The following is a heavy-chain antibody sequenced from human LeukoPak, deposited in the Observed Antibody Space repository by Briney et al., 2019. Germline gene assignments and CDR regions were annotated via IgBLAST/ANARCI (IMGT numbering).Heavy chain of an antibody. CDR3: ARIRSFYDSSGFDY. CDR2: IYTSGST. J-gene: IGHJ4*02. Sequence: PSETLSLTCTVSGGSISSYYWSWIRQPAGKGLEWIGRIYTSGSTNYNPSLKSRVTMSVDTSKNQFSLKLSSVTAADTAVYYCARIRSFYDSSGFDYWGQGTLVTVPS. CDR1: GGSISSYY. D-gene: IGHD3-22*01. V-gene: IGHV4-4*07.